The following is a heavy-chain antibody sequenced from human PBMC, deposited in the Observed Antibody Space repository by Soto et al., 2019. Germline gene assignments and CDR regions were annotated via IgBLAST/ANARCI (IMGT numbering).Heavy chain of an antibody. V-gene: IGHV5-51*01. CDR1: EDIFTNYW. CDR2: IYPSDSDT. J-gene: IGHJ4*02. CDR3: VRRRCYSSSGAFDQ. D-gene: IGHD6-6*01. Sequence: GESLKLSCKASEDIFTNYWIGWVRQMPGRGLEWMGIIYPSDSDTRYSPSFEGQVTLSVDKSINTAYLHLSTLKASDTAMFYCVRRRCYSSSGAFDQWAQGTLVTVSS.